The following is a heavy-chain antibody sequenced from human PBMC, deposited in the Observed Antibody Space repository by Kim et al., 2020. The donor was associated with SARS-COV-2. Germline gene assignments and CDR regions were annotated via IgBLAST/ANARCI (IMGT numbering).Heavy chain of an antibody. D-gene: IGHD3-9*01. Sequence: ASVKVSCKASGYTFTSYGISWVRQAPGQGLEWMGWISAYNGNTNYAQKLQGRVTMTTDTSTSTAYMELRSLRSDDTAVYYCARDPLRYFDWSYYGMDVWGQGTTVTVPS. CDR2: ISAYNGNT. V-gene: IGHV1-18*01. CDR1: GYTFTSYG. J-gene: IGHJ6*02. CDR3: ARDPLRYFDWSYYGMDV.